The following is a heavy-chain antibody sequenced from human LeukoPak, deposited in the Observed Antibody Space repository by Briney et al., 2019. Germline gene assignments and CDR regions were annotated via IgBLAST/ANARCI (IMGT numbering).Heavy chain of an antibody. CDR3: AKAVGGSGYYQYYYGMDV. J-gene: IGHJ6*02. CDR2: IYIGGNT. Sequence: PGGSLRLSCAASGNTVTSNYRSWVRGAPGEGLEWGSVIYIGGNTYYADSVKGRFTISRDNSKNTPYLQMNSLRGDETAVYYCAKAVGGSGYYQYYYGMDVWGQGTTVAVSS. V-gene: IGHV3-66*01. D-gene: IGHD6-19*01. CDR1: GNTVTSNY.